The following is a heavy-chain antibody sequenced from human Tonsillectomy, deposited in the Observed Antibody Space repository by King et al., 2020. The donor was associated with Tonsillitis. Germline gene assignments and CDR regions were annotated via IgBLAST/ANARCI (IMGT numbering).Heavy chain of an antibody. CDR3: AKDISATWFVEFGGYYYYYGMDV. J-gene: IGHJ6*02. CDR1: GLTFSSFG. CDR2: IRDDGSNK. D-gene: IGHD3-10*01. V-gene: IGHV3-30*02. Sequence: VQLVESGGGVVQPGGSLRLSCAASGLTFSSFGMHWVRQAPGKGLEWVAFIRDDGSNKYYADSVKGRFTISRDNSKNSLSLQMNSLRAVDTAIYYCAKDISATWFVEFGGYYYYYGMDVWGQGTTVTVSS.